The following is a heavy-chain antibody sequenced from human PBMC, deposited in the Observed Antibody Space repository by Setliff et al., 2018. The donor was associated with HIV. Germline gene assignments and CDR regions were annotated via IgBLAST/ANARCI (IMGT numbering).Heavy chain of an antibody. V-gene: IGHV3-43D*03. CDR2: ISGDGLSI. J-gene: IGHJ5*02. D-gene: IGHD4-17*01. Sequence: PGGFLRLSCATSGFNFDDYAMHWVRQAPGKGLEWVSLISGDGLSIYYADSVKGRFTISRDNSKNSLYLQMNSLRVEDTALYYCARDGVRVPNGDYLSVNWFDPWGQGTLVTVSS. CDR3: ARDGVRVPNGDYLSVNWFDP. CDR1: GFNFDDYA.